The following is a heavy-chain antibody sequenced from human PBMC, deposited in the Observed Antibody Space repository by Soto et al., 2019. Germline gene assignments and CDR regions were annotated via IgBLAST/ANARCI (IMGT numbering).Heavy chain of an antibody. J-gene: IGHJ6*03. CDR3: AKDIAYCSGGSCYIRYYYYYMDV. V-gene: IGHV3-30*18. CDR2: ISYDGSNK. Sequence: GGALRLSCAASGFTFSSYGMHWVRQAPGKGLEWVAVISYDGSNKYYADSVKGRFTISRDNSKNTLYLQMNSLRAEDTAVYYCAKDIAYCSGGSCYIRYYYYYMDVWGKGTTVTVSS. CDR1: GFTFSSYG. D-gene: IGHD2-15*01.